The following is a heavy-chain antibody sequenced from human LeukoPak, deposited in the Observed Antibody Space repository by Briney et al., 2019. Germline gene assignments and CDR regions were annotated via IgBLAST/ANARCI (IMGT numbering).Heavy chain of an antibody. J-gene: IGHJ4*02. Sequence: GESLRISCKASGYSFTSTYWIGWVRQMPGKGLEWMGIIYPGDSDTKYSPSFQGQVTISADKSITTAYLQWSSLRASDTAMYYCAGVQWGVDYWGQGTLVTVSS. V-gene: IGHV5-51*01. D-gene: IGHD1-1*01. CDR1: GYSFTSTYW. CDR2: IYPGDSDT. CDR3: AGVQWGVDY.